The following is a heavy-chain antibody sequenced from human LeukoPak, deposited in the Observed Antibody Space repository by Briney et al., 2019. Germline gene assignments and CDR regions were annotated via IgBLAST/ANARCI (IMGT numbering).Heavy chain of an antibody. Sequence: GESLKISCKGSGYRFTSYWIGWVRQMPGKGLEWMGRIDPSDSYINYSPSFRGHVTISADKSINTAYLQWSSLKASDTAMYYCASLADVLTVARNWFDPWGQGTLVTVSP. CDR2: IDPSDSYI. D-gene: IGHD6-19*01. CDR1: GYRFTSYW. J-gene: IGHJ5*02. CDR3: ASLADVLTVARNWFDP. V-gene: IGHV5-10-1*01.